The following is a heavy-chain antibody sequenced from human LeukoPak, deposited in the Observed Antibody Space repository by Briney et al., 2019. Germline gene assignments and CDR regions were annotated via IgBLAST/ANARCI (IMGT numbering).Heavy chain of an antibody. J-gene: IGHJ4*02. D-gene: IGHD6-19*01. CDR2: IYYSGST. CDR1: GGSFSSGSYY. V-gene: IGHV4-61*01. Sequence: SETLSLTCTVSGGSFSSGSYYWSWIRQPPRKGLEWIGYIYYSGSTNYNPSLKSRVTISVDTSKNQFSLKLSSVTAADTAVYYCARTEEGAVDYWGQGTLVTVSS. CDR3: ARTEEGAVDY.